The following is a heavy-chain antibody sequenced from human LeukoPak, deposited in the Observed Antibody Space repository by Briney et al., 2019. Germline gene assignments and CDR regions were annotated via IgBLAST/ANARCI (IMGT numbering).Heavy chain of an antibody. CDR3: VRDGGYGGYEY. CDR1: GFTFSTYW. V-gene: IGHV3-7*04. Sequence: GGSLRLSCAASGFTFSTYWMTWVRQAPGKGLEWVANIKQDGSEKYYVDSMKGRITISRDNAKNSLYLQMSSLRAEDTAVYYCVRDGGYGGYEYWGQGTLVTVSS. CDR2: IKQDGSEK. J-gene: IGHJ4*02. D-gene: IGHD5-12*01.